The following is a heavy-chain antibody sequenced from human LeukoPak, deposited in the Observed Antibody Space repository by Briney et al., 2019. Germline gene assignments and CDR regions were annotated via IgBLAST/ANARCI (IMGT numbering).Heavy chain of an antibody. D-gene: IGHD2-2*01. CDR2: ISSSTSYI. J-gene: IGHJ3*02. CDR1: GFTFTSYS. CDR3: ARDSKGYCSSTTCPDAFDI. V-gene: IGHV3-21*01. Sequence: PGGSLRLSCAASGFTFTSYSMNWVRQAPGKGLEWVSSISSSTSYIYYADSLKGRFTIPRDNAKNSLYLQMNSLRAEDTAVYYCARDSKGYCSSTTCPDAFDIWGQGTMVTVSS.